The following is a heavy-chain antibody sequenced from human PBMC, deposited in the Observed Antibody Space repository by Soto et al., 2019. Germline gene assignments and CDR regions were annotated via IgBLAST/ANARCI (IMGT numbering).Heavy chain of an antibody. Sequence: PSETLSLTCAVSGGSISSGGYSWSWIRQPPGKGLEWIGYIYHSGSTYYNPSLKSRVTISVDRSENQFSLKLSSVTAADTAVYYCARGPLNIIVLVSPFSSWCHGTLLSLS. CDR1: GGSISSGGYS. CDR3: ARGPLNIIVLVSPFSS. V-gene: IGHV4-30-2*01. D-gene: IGHD3-22*01. CDR2: IYHSGST. J-gene: IGHJ5*01.